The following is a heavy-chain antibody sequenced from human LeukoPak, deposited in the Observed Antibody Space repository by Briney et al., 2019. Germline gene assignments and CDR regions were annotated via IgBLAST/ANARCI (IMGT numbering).Heavy chain of an antibody. CDR2: ISSSSSYI. CDR1: GFTFSSYS. V-gene: IGHV3-21*01. CDR3: ARDRIVRRPGTNWFDP. D-gene: IGHD3-22*01. J-gene: IGHJ5*02. Sequence: GGSLRLSCAASGFTFSSYSMNRVRQAPGKGLEWVSSISSSSSYIYYADSVKGRFTISRDNAKNSLYLQMNSLRAEDTAVYYCARDRIVRRPGTNWFDPWGQGTLVTVSS.